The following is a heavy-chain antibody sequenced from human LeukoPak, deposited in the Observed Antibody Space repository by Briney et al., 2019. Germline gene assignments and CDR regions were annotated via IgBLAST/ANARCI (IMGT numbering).Heavy chain of an antibody. V-gene: IGHV4-38-2*01. J-gene: IGHJ4*02. CDR1: GYSISGGYY. CDR3: ASPGKYDNSPIDY. CDR2: ISRSGTT. Sequence: PSETLSLTCAVSGYSISGGYYWGWIRQPPGKGLEWIGSISRSGTTSYNPSLQSRVTISVDTSKNQFSLKLSSVTATDAAVYYCASPGKYDNSPIDYWGPGTLVTVSS. D-gene: IGHD1-1*01.